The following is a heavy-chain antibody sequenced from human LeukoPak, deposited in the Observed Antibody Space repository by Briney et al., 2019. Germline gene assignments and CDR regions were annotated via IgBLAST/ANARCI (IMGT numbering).Heavy chain of an antibody. CDR1: GFTFSSYA. CDR2: ISGSGGST. J-gene: IGHJ4*02. Sequence: PGGSLRLSCAASGFTFSSYAMSWVRQAPGKGLEWVSAISGSGGSTYYADSVKGRFTISRDNSKNTLYLQMNSLRAEDTAVYYCAKGVGSITMIVVVITTPFDYWGQGTLVTVPS. D-gene: IGHD3-22*01. CDR3: AKGVGSITMIVVVITTPFDY. V-gene: IGHV3-23*01.